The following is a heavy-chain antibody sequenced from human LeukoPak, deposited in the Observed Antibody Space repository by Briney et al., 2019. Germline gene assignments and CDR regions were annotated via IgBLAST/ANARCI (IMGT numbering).Heavy chain of an antibody. CDR2: ISAYNGNT. V-gene: IGHV1-18*01. D-gene: IGHD4-11*01. J-gene: IGHJ4*02. CDR1: GYTFTSYG. Sequence: ASVRVSCKASGYTFTSYGISWVRQAPGQGLAWMGWISAYNGNTNYTQKLQGRVTMTPDTSTSTAYMELRSLRSDDTAVYYCARAYLNDYSNYFDYWGQGTLVTVSS. CDR3: ARAYLNDYSNYFDY.